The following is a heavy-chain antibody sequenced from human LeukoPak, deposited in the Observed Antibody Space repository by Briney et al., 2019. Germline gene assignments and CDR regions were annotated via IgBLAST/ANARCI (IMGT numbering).Heavy chain of an antibody. V-gene: IGHV1-69*04. CDR1: GGTFSSYA. CDR3: ARLGYCSSTSCYFYAFDI. D-gene: IGHD2-2*01. Sequence: ASVKVSCKASGGTFSSYAISWVRQAPGQGLEWMGRIIPILGIANYAQKFQGRVTITADKSTSTAYMELSSLRSEDTAVYYCARLGYCSSTSCYFYAFDIWGQGTMVTVSS. J-gene: IGHJ3*02. CDR2: IIPILGIA.